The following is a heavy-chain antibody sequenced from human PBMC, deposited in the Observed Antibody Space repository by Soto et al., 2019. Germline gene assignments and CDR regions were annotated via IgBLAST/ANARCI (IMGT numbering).Heavy chain of an antibody. CDR3: AREIKTTAIKYYYYGMDV. CDR2: MNPNSGNT. D-gene: IGHD4-4*01. Sequence: GASVKVSWKASGYTFTSYDINWVRQATGQGLEWMGWMNPNSGNTGYAQQFQGRVTMTRNTSISTAYMELNSLRAEDTAVYYCAREIKTTAIKYYYYGMDVWGQGTTVTVSS. J-gene: IGHJ6*02. V-gene: IGHV1-8*01. CDR1: GYTFTSYD.